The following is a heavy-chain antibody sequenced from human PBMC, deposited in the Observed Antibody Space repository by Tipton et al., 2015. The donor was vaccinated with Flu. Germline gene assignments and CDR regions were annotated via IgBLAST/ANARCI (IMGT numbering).Heavy chain of an antibody. D-gene: IGHD6-6*01. CDR1: GITFSSYA. CDR3: ARAVGSSSSY. Sequence: SLRLSCTASGITFSSYAMSWVRQAPGKGLEWVSTIVRSGTTTYYADSVKGRFTISRDNAKNSLYLQMNSLRAEDTAVYYCARAVGSSSSYWGQGTLVTVSS. V-gene: IGHV3-23*01. CDR2: IVRSGTTT. J-gene: IGHJ4*02.